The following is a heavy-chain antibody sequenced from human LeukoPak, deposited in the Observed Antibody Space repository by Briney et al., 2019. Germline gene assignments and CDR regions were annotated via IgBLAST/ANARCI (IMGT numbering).Heavy chain of an antibody. J-gene: IGHJ4*02. CDR2: SYYSGST. D-gene: IGHD2-2*01. CDR3: ARLGSVAMPFDY. V-gene: IGHV4-59*08. Sequence: PSETLPLTCTVSGGSMNNYYWNWIRQPPGKGLEWIGYSYYSGSTNYNPSLKSRVNISVDTSKNQFSLNLSSVTAADTAVYYCARLGSVAMPFDYWGQGTLVTVSS. CDR1: GGSMNNYY.